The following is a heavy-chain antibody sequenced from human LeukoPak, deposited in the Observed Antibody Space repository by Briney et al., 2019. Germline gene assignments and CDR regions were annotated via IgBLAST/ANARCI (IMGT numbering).Heavy chain of an antibody. D-gene: IGHD5-18*01. J-gene: IGHJ6*02. Sequence: ASVKVSCKASGYTFTSYDINWVRQATGQGLEWMGWMNPNSGNTGYAQKFQGRVTMTRNTSISTAYMELSSLRSEDTAVYYCARLFRGRLWLTVYYYYYYGMDVWGQGTTVTVSS. V-gene: IGHV1-8*01. CDR3: ARLFRGRLWLTVYYYYYYGMDV. CDR2: MNPNSGNT. CDR1: GYTFTSYD.